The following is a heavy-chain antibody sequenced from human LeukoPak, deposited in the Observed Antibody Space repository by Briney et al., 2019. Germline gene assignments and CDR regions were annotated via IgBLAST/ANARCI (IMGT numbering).Heavy chain of an antibody. Sequence: GGSLRLSCAASGFTFSNYAMGWVRQAPGKGLEWVAVISYDGSNKYYADSVKGRFTISRDNSKNTLYLQMNSLRAEDTAVYYCARDGPPYDFWSVDYYYYMDVWGKGTTVTVSS. CDR2: ISYDGSNK. CDR1: GFTFSNYA. J-gene: IGHJ6*03. CDR3: ARDGPPYDFWSVDYYYYMDV. D-gene: IGHD3-3*01. V-gene: IGHV3-30*01.